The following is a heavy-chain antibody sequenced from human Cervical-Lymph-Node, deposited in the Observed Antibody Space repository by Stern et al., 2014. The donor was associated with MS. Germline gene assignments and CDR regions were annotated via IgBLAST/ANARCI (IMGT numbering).Heavy chain of an antibody. CDR3: AKMARISLGGVIATPFDY. CDR1: GGSVSSSY. D-gene: IGHD3-16*02. J-gene: IGHJ4*02. Sequence: QVQLQESGPGLVKPSETLSLTCKVSGGSVSSSYWSWIRQSPGKALEWIGVISDTGITNYNPSVKTRVAISVDTSKSQVSLKVRSATAADTAVYYCAKMARISLGGVIATPFDYWGQGTPVTVSS. V-gene: IGHV4-59*02. CDR2: ISDTGIT.